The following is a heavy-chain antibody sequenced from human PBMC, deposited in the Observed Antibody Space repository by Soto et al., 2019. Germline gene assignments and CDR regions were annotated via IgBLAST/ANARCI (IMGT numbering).Heavy chain of an antibody. D-gene: IGHD1-20*01. CDR3: TSDSYNTSIIDRLDY. J-gene: IGHJ4*01. V-gene: IGHV3-15*07. Sequence: GGSLRLSCAASGFTFSNAWINWVRQTPGKGLEWVGRVKSKTDGGTTDLAAPVKGRFAISRDDSKNMVYLEMNSLKTEDTAIYYCTSDSYNTSIIDRLDYWGHGTLVTVS. CDR1: GFTFSNAW. CDR2: VKSKTDGGTT.